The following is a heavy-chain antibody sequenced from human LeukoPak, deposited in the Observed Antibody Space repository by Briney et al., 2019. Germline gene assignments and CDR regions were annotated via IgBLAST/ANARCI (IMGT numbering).Heavy chain of an antibody. V-gene: IGHV3-23*01. D-gene: IGHD3-10*01. J-gene: IGHJ4*02. Sequence: GGSLRLSCAASGFTFSSHGMSWVRQAPGKGLEWVSTISGSGDNTYYADSMKGRFTISRDNSKNMLYLQMNSLRAEDTAVYYCARVTYGSGTYGAFDYWGQGTLVTVSS. CDR1: GFTFSSHG. CDR2: ISGSGDNT. CDR3: ARVTYGSGTYGAFDY.